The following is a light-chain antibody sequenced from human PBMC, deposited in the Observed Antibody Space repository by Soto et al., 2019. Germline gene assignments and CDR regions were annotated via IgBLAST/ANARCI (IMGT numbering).Light chain of an antibody. J-gene: IGKJ5*01. V-gene: IGKV1-5*03. CDR3: QQYNSYYT. CDR1: RSLTRW. Sequence: DIVMTQSPDSLAVSLGGRATMNCKCSRSLTRWLAWYQQKPGRAPKLLIYETSILQSGVPSRFSGSGSGTEFTLTISSLQPDDFATYYCQQYNSYYTFGQGTRLEIK. CDR2: ETS.